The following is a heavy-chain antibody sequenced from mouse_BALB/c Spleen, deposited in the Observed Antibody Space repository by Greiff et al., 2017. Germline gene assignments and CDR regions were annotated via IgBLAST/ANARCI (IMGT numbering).Heavy chain of an antibody. Sequence: QVQLQQSGPELVKPGTSVKVSCKASGYAFTNYLIEWVKQRPGQGLEWIGVINPGSGGTNYNEKFKGKATLTADKSSSTAYMQLSSLTSDDSAVYFCARGMGQGAYWGQGTLVTVSA. CDR1: GYAFTNYL. CDR2: INPGSGGT. D-gene: IGHD3-3*01. CDR3: ARGMGQGAY. J-gene: IGHJ3*01. V-gene: IGHV1-54*01.